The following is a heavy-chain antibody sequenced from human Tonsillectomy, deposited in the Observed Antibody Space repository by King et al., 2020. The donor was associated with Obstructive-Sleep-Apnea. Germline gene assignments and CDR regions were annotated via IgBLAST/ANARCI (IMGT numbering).Heavy chain of an antibody. CDR1: GFTFITYS. D-gene: IGHD1-26*01. J-gene: IGHJ4*02. CDR2: ISGSGGHI. CDR3: ARDHIVGATDSLMFDY. V-gene: IGHV3-21*01. Sequence: EVQLVQSGGGLVEPGGSLRLSCAASGFTFITYSMNWVRQSPGKGLEWVSSISGSGGHIYYADSVKGRFTISRDNAKNSLYLQMNSLRAEDTAVYYCARDHIVGATDSLMFDYWGQGALVTVSS.